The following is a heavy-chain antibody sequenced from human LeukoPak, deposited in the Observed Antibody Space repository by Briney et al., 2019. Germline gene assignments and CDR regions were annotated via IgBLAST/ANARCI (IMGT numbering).Heavy chain of an antibody. J-gene: IGHJ4*02. V-gene: IGHV4-30-2*01. CDR1: GGSISSGGYY. CDR2: IFDSGST. D-gene: IGHD1-26*01. CDR3: ARDSPKRYSGSFFDF. Sequence: SETLSLTCTVSGGSISSGGYYWSWIRQPPGKGLEWIGFIFDSGSTSYNSSLKSRVAISVDRSKNQFSLKLASVTAADTAVYYCARDSPKRYSGSFFDFWGQGTLVTVSS.